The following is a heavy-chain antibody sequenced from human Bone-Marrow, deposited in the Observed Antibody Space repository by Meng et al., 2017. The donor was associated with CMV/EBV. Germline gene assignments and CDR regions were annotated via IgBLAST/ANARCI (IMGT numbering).Heavy chain of an antibody. CDR3: TGYQLLGSISYFDY. CDR2: ITHSTST. CDR1: VRSLGGYD. V-gene: IGHV4-34*01. Sequence: VQQERGAEGLLNPADALSLSCGVYVRSLGGYDWGWCRRPPGKGLEWIEEITHSTSTNYNPSLKSRVTISVDTSTNQFSLKLSSVTAADTAVYFCTGYQLLGSISYFDYWGQGTLVTVSS. D-gene: IGHD2-2*01. J-gene: IGHJ4*02.